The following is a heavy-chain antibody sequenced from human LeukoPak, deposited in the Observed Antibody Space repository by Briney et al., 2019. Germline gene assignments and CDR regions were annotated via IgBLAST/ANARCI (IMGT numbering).Heavy chain of an antibody. J-gene: IGHJ4*02. Sequence: ASVKVSCKASGYTFTTFGISWVRQAPGQGLEWMGWISAYSGNTNYAQKFQGRVTMTTDTSTTTAYMELRSLRSDDTAVYYCARDGRIVGATLFDYWGQGTLVTVSS. CDR2: ISAYSGNT. V-gene: IGHV1-18*01. CDR3: ARDGRIVGATLFDY. CDR1: GYTFTTFG. D-gene: IGHD1-26*01.